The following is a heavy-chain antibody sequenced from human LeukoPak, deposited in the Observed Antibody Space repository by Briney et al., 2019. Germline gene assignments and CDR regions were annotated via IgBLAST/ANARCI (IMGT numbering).Heavy chain of an antibody. CDR3: TRVDTGRGGGRVPFDY. J-gene: IGHJ4*02. Sequence: GGSLRLSCAVSGLTVNSNYMTWVRQAPGKGLEWVSVIYSDGKTYRADFVKGRFTISRDNSKNTVYLQMNSLRPEDTAVYYCTRVDTGRGGGRVPFDYWGQGTLVTVSS. CDR1: GLTVNSNY. D-gene: IGHD3-10*01. CDR2: IYSDGKT. V-gene: IGHV3-66*02.